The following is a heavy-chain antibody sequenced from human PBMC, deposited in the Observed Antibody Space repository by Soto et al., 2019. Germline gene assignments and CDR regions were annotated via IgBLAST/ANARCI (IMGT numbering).Heavy chain of an antibody. Sequence: QVQLVQSGAEVKKPGASVKVSCKASGYTFTSYYMHWVRQAPGQGLERMGIINPGGGSTSYAQKFQGRVTMTRDTSTSTVYMELSSLRSEDTAVYYCAREATPNYYDSSGYYYYYGMDVWGQGTTVTVSS. CDR1: GYTFTSYY. J-gene: IGHJ6*02. V-gene: IGHV1-46*01. CDR3: AREATPNYYDSSGYYYYYGMDV. CDR2: INPGGGST. D-gene: IGHD3-22*01.